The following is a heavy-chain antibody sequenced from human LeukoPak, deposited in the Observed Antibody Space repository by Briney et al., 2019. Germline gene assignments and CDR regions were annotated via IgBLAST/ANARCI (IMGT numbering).Heavy chain of an antibody. D-gene: IGHD5-18*01. CDR3: ARADTAMVFDY. V-gene: IGHV3-30*04. Sequence: GRSLRLSCAASGFTFSSYAMHWVRQALGKGLEWVAVISYDGSNKYYADSVKGRFTISRDNSKNTLYLQMNSLRAEDTAVYYCARADTAMVFDYWGQGTLVTVSS. CDR1: GFTFSSYA. J-gene: IGHJ4*02. CDR2: ISYDGSNK.